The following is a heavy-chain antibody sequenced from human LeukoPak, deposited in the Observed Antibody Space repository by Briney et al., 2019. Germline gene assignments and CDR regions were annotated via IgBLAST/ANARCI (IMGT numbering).Heavy chain of an antibody. Sequence: PGGSLRLSCAASGFTFSSYGMHWVRQAPGEGLEWVAVIWYDGSNKYYADSVKGRFTISRDNAKNTLYLQMNSLRAEDTAVYYCARVNVCPRCHFDYWGQGTLVTVSS. CDR1: GFTFSSYG. D-gene: IGHD3-16*01. J-gene: IGHJ4*02. CDR3: ARVNVCPRCHFDY. V-gene: IGHV3-33*01. CDR2: IWYDGSNK.